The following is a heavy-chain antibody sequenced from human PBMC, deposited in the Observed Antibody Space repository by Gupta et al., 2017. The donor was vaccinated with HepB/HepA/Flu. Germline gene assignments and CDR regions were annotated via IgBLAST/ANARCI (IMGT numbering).Heavy chain of an antibody. CDR2: VYPDESDP. CDR1: GYTFANYW. CDR3: ARQRFFDY. V-gene: IGHV5-51*01. D-gene: IGHD4-17*01. J-gene: IGHJ4*02. Sequence: VRRVQSGAAVKEPEESLKSSCKADGYTFANYWIGWVRQMPGKGLEWVGIVYPDESDPRYSPSFQGHVTISVDKSISTAYLQWSSLKASDTAMYYCARQRFFDYWGQGTLVTVSS.